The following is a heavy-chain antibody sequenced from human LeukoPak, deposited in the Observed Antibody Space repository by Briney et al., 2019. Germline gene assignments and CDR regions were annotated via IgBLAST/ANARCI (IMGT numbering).Heavy chain of an antibody. J-gene: IGHJ4*02. CDR1: GYTFTSYD. CDR2: MNPNSGST. Sequence: ASVKVSCKASGYTFTSYDINWVRQATGQGLEWMGWMNPNSGSTGYAQKFQGRVTMTRNTSISTAYMELSSLRSEDTAVYYCARAWLRLNPYFDYWGQGTLVTVSS. D-gene: IGHD5-12*01. CDR3: ARAWLRLNPYFDY. V-gene: IGHV1-8*01.